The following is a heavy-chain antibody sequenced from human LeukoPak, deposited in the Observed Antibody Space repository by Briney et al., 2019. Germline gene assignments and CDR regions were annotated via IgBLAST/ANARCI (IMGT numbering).Heavy chain of an antibody. CDR1: GFTFSTYW. D-gene: IGHD3-16*01. J-gene: IGHJ5*02. Sequence: GGSLRLSCAASGFTFSTYWMHWVRQVPGTGLVWVSRTNEDGSITDYADSVRGRFTISRDNSKDTLYLQMNSLRAEDTAVYYCGRDLGGRGGAWGQGILVTVSP. V-gene: IGHV3-74*01. CDR2: TNEDGSIT. CDR3: GRDLGGRGGA.